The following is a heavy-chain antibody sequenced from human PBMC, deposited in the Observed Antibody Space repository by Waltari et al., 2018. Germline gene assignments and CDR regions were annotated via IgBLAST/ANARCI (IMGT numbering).Heavy chain of an antibody. V-gene: IGHV4-34*01. CDR1: GGSFSRYY. J-gene: IGHJ4*02. CDR2: INHSGST. D-gene: IGHD3-10*01. Sequence: QVQLQQWGAGLLKPSETLSLTCAVYGGSFSRYYWSWIRQPPGKGLGWIGEINHSGSTNYNPSLKSRVTISVDTSKNQFSLKLSSVTAADTAVYYCGRGDYFDYWGQGTLVTVSS. CDR3: GRGDYFDY.